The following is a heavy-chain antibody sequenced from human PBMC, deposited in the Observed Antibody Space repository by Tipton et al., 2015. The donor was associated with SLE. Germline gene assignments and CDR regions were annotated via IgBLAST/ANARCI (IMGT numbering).Heavy chain of an antibody. CDR1: GGSFSGYY. CDR3: ARAPGQLWPWDY. V-gene: IGHV4-34*01. CDR2: INHSGST. J-gene: IGHJ4*02. D-gene: IGHD3-16*01. Sequence: TLSLTCAVYGGSFSGYYWNWIRQPPGKGLVWIGEINHSGSTTYNPSLKSRVTISVDTSKNQFSLKLSSVTAADTAVYYCARAPGQLWPWDYWGQGTLVTVSS.